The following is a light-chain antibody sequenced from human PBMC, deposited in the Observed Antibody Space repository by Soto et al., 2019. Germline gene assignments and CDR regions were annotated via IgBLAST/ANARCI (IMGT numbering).Light chain of an antibody. Sequence: EVVLTQSPGTLSLSPGERATLSCRASQSVSSGYLAWYQQKPGQAPRLLIYGASSRATGIPDKFSGSGSRTYFTLTISRLGPEDFSVYYCQQYHNSPWMFGQGTMVEIK. V-gene: IGKV3-20*01. CDR3: QQYHNSPWM. J-gene: IGKJ1*01. CDR2: GAS. CDR1: QSVSSGY.